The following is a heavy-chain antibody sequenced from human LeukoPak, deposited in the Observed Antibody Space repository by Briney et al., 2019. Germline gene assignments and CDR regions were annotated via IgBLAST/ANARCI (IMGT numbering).Heavy chain of an antibody. D-gene: IGHD3-3*01. Sequence: GGSLRLSCAASGFTVSSNYMSWVRQAPGKGLEWVSVIYSGGSTYYADSVKGRFTISRDNAKNSLYLQMNSLRAEDTAVYYCARDYGYDFWRGYYYYFDYWGQGTLVTVSS. CDR3: ARDYGYDFWRGYYYYFDY. V-gene: IGHV3-66*01. CDR2: IYSGGST. CDR1: GFTVSSNY. J-gene: IGHJ4*02.